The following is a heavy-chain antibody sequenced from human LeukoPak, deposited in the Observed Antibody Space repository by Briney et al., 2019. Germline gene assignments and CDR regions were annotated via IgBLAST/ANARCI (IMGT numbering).Heavy chain of an antibody. CDR2: IKQDGSEK. CDR1: GFTFSSYW. V-gene: IGHV3-7*01. D-gene: IGHD5/OR15-5a*01. Sequence: GGSLRLSCAASGFTFSSYWMSWVRQAPGKGPEWVANIKQDGSEKYYVDSVKGRFTISRDNAKNSLYLQMNSLRAEDTAVYYCARESRSNYYYYGMDVWGQGTTVTVSS. J-gene: IGHJ6*02. CDR3: ARESRSNYYYYGMDV.